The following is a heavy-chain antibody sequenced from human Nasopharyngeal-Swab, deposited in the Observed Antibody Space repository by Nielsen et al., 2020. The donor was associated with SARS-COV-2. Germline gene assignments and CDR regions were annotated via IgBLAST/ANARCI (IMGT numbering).Heavy chain of an antibody. V-gene: IGHV3-7*01. CDR1: GFTFSSYW. CDR3: ARDQYYDSSGYYYYGMDV. J-gene: IGHJ6*02. D-gene: IGHD3-22*01. CDR2: IKQGGSEK. Sequence: GESLKISCAASGFTFSSYWMSWVRQAPGKGLEWVANIKQGGSEKYYVDSVKGRFTISRDNAKNSLYLQMNSLRAEDTAVYYCARDQYYDSSGYYYYGMDVWGQGTTVTVSS.